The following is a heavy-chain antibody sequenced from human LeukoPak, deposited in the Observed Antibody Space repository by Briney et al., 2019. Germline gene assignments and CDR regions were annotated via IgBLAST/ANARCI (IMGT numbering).Heavy chain of an antibody. V-gene: IGHV3-7*04. CDR3: ARDHNWGSAD. J-gene: IGHJ4*02. CDR1: GFTFRSYW. Sequence: GGSLRLSCSASGFTFRSYWMSWVRQAPGKGLEWVANIKQDGSEKFYVDSVKGRFTISRDNAKNSLYLQMNSLRAEDTAVYYCARDHNWGSADWGQGTLVTVSS. D-gene: IGHD7-27*01. CDR2: IKQDGSEK.